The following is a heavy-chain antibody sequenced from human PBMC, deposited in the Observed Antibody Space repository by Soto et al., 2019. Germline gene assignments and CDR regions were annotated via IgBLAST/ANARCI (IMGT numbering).Heavy chain of an antibody. CDR2: IWYDGSNK. CDR1: GFTFSSYG. Sequence: GGSLRLSCAASGFTFSSYGMHWVRQAPGKGLEWVAVIWYDGSNKYYADSVKGRFTISRDNSKNTLYLQMNSLRAEDTAVYYCARENEARSSGWYVFDYWGQGTLVTVSS. CDR3: ARENEARSSGWYVFDY. D-gene: IGHD6-19*01. J-gene: IGHJ4*02. V-gene: IGHV3-33*01.